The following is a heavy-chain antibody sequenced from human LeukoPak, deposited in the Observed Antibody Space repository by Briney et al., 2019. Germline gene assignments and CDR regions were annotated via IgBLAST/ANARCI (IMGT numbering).Heavy chain of an antibody. Sequence: GGSLRLSCVASGVTLSNYAMSWARQAPGKGLEWVSGITGSGANTYYADSVKGRFTISRDNSKNTLSLQMNSLRAEDTAVYYCASLMSRVIVTGDFDNWGQGTLVTVSS. J-gene: IGHJ4*02. V-gene: IGHV3-23*01. CDR2: ITGSGANT. D-gene: IGHD1-14*01. CDR3: ASLMSRVIVTGDFDN. CDR1: GVTLSNYA.